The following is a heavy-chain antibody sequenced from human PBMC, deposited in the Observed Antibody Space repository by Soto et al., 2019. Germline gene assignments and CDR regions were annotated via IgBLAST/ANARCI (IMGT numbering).Heavy chain of an antibody. D-gene: IGHD6-25*01. Sequence: ASVKVSCKASGYTFTSYAMHWVRQAPGQRLEWMGWINAGNGNTKYSQKFQGRVTITRDTSASTAYMELSSLRSEDTAVYYCARYHPLGGGPKHDFEYWAQRTLVTVSS. CDR3: ARYHPLGGGPKHDFEY. CDR2: INAGNGNT. CDR1: GYTFTSYA. V-gene: IGHV1-3*01. J-gene: IGHJ4*02.